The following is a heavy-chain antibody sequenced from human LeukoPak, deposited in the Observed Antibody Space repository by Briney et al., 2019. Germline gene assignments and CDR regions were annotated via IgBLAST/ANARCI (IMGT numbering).Heavy chain of an antibody. CDR3: ARKGGAVAFHFDS. Sequence: SGRTLVKPTQTLTLTCTFSGFSLITPGMGVAWIRQSPGKALQWLALIYWNDETRYSPSLNNRLTITKDTSENRVVLTMTDMAPLDTATYFCARKGGAVAFHFDSWGQGTLVSVSS. CDR1: GFSLITPGMG. D-gene: IGHD3-16*01. J-gene: IGHJ5*01. CDR2: IYWNDET. V-gene: IGHV2-5*01.